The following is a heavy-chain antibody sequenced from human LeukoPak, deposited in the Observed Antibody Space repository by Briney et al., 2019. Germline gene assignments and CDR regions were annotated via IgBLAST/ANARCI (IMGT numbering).Heavy chain of an antibody. V-gene: IGHV3-48*03. Sequence: GGSLRLSCAASGFTFSSYEMNWVRQAPGKGLEWVSYISSSGSTIYYADSVKGRFTISRDNAKNSLYLQMNSPRAEDTAVYYCARNNPDYGELAGFDYWGQGTLVTVSS. CDR2: ISSSGSTI. CDR3: ARNNPDYGELAGFDY. D-gene: IGHD4-17*01. J-gene: IGHJ4*02. CDR1: GFTFSSYE.